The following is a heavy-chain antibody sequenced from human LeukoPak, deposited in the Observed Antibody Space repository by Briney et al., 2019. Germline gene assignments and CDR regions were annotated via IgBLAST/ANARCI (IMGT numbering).Heavy chain of an antibody. CDR3: ARDGAEQWVENFDY. V-gene: IGHV3-66*01. D-gene: IGHD6-19*01. Sequence: PGGSLRLSCAASGFTVSSNYMSWVRQAPGKGLEWVSVIYSGGSTYYADSVKGRFTISRDNSKNTLYLQMNSLRAEDTAVYYCARDGAEQWVENFDYWGQGTLVTVSS. J-gene: IGHJ4*02. CDR1: GFTVSSNY. CDR2: IYSGGST.